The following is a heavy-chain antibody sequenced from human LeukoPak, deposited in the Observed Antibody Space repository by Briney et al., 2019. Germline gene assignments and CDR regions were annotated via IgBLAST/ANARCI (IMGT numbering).Heavy chain of an antibody. Sequence: ASVKVSCKASGYTFTGYYMHWVRQAPGQGLEWMGWINPNSGGTNYAQKFQGRVTMTRDTSISTAYMELSRLRSDDTAGDYVSRGEEASLEETPIFGVLIPYDYWGQGTLVTVSS. CDR2: INPNSGGT. CDR1: GYTFTGYY. D-gene: IGHD3-3*01. J-gene: IGHJ4*02. CDR3: SRGEEASLEETPIFGVLIPYDY. V-gene: IGHV1-2*02.